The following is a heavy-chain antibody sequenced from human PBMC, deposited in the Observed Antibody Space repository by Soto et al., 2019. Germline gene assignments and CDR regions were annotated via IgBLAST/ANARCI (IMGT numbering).Heavy chain of an antibody. Sequence: ASVKVSCKASGYTFTTYGISWVRQAPGQGLEWMGWISGYNGHTKYAQKFQGRVTMTTDTSTSTVYMDLRSLRSDDTSVYYCAREGEMPYYYYGLDVWGQGTTVTVSS. D-gene: IGHD3-16*01. CDR2: ISGYNGHT. V-gene: IGHV1-18*01. CDR1: GYTFTTYG. CDR3: AREGEMPYYYYGLDV. J-gene: IGHJ6*02.